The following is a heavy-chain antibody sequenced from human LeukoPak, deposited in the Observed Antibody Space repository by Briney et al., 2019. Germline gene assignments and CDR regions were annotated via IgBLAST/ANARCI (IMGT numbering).Heavy chain of an antibody. CDR2: IYSSGST. J-gene: IGHJ4*02. CDR1: GGSISSGSYY. Sequence: SETLSLTCSVSGGSISSGSYYWSWIRQPAGKGLEWIGRIYSSGSTNYNPSLKSRVNISIDTSKNQFSLRLTSVTAADTAVYFCARPRLLFGSGPILVWGQGTLVTVSS. V-gene: IGHV4-61*02. D-gene: IGHD3-10*01. CDR3: ARPRLLFGSGPILV.